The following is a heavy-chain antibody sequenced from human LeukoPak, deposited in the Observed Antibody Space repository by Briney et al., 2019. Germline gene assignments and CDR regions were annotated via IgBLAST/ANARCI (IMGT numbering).Heavy chain of an antibody. CDR2: TNWNGGST. CDR3: ARDREQQLYTFDY. J-gene: IGHJ4*02. CDR1: GFTFDDYG. V-gene: IGHV3-20*04. Sequence: GGSLRLSGAASGFTFDDYGMSWVRQAPGKGLEWVSGTNWNGGSTGYADSVKGRFTISRDNAKNSLYLQMNSLRAEDTALYYCARDREQQLYTFDYWGQGTLVTASS. D-gene: IGHD6-13*01.